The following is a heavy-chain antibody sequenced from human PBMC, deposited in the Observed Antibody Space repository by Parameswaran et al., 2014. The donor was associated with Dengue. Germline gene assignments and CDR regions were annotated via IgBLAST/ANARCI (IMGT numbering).Heavy chain of an antibody. CDR3: AREGLYYYFALDV. J-gene: IGHJ6*02. V-gene: IGHV1-2*02. Sequence: WVRQAPGQGLEWLGWINSNTGDTKYAQKFQGRVTMTRDTSISTAYMDLTRLRSDDTAVYYCAREGLYYYFALDVWGQGTTVTVSS. CDR2: INSNTGDT.